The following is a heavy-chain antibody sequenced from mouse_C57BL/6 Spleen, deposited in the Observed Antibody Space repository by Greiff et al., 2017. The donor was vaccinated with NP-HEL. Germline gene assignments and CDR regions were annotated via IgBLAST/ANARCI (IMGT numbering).Heavy chain of an antibody. CDR1: GYTFTDYY. Sequence: EVQLQQSGPELVKPGASVKISCKASGYTFTDYYMNWVKQSHGKSLEWIGDINPNNGGTSYNQKFKGKATLTVDKSSSTAYMELRSLTSEDSAVYYCARSGGYDGPYYCDYWGQGTTLTVSS. CDR3: ARSGGYDGPYYCDY. V-gene: IGHV1-26*01. D-gene: IGHD2-2*01. J-gene: IGHJ2*01. CDR2: INPNNGGT.